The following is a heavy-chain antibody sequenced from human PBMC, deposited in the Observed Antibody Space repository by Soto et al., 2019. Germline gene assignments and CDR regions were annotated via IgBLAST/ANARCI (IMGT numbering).Heavy chain of an antibody. V-gene: IGHV3-11*06. CDR2: ISTDSSNT. CDR1: GGSFSDFY. Sequence: PGGSLRLSCVVSGGSFSDFYMSWIRKAPGKGLEWVSHISTDSSNTKYGDSVKGRLTVSRDNAKRSLYLQMNSLRVEDTGIYYCATYGMDVWGQGTTVTV. CDR3: ATYGMDV. J-gene: IGHJ6*02.